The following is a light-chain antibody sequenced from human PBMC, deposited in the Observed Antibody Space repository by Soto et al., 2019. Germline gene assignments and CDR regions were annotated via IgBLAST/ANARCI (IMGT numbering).Light chain of an antibody. Sequence: DIQMTQSPSSLSASVGDRVTISCRSSQSISTYLNWYQQIPGKAPRLLIYAASSLQRGASPRFTGSGSGTDFTLTISSLQPEDSATYYCQQSYGTPRTFGQGTKLEIK. J-gene: IGKJ2*01. V-gene: IGKV1-39*01. CDR1: QSISTY. CDR3: QQSYGTPRT. CDR2: AAS.